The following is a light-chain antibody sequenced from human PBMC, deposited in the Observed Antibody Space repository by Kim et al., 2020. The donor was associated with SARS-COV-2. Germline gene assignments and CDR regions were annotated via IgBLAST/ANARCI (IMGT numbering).Light chain of an antibody. Sequence: EIVLTQSPGTLSLSPGERATLSCRASQSVNSNYLAWYQRKPGQAPRLLIYGASSRATGIPDRFSGSGSGTDFTLSINRLEPEDFAVYDCQQYGTSPETFGGETKVDIK. CDR3: QQYGTSPET. CDR2: GAS. V-gene: IGKV3-20*01. J-gene: IGKJ4*01. CDR1: QSVNSNY.